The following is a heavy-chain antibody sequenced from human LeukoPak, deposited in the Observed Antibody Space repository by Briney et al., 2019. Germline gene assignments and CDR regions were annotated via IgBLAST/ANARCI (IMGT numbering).Heavy chain of an antibody. CDR3: ARDNYGGPDSWFDP. D-gene: IGHD4-23*01. J-gene: IGHJ5*02. V-gene: IGHV3-7*03. CDR2: IKQDGSEK. Sequence: GGSLRLSCAASGFTFSSYWMSRVRQAPAKGLEWVANIKQDGSEKKYVDSVKGRFTISRENAKNSLYLQMDSLRSDDTAVYYCARDNYGGPDSWFDPWDQGTLVTVSS. CDR1: GFTFSSYW.